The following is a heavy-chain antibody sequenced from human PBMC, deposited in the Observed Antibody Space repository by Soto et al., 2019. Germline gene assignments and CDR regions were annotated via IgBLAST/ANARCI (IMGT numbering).Heavy chain of an antibody. J-gene: IGHJ5*02. Sequence: QLQLQESGSGLVKPSQTLSLTCSVSGGTITSGRSSWNWIRQSPGKGLEWIAYIYHSGSTYYNPSLKSRVPISVDRSENQFSLKLTSVTAADTAVYYCVRESVASGPNYFDTWGPGTLVTVSS. CDR1: GGTITSGRSS. D-gene: IGHD6-6*01. CDR3: VRESVASGPNYFDT. CDR2: IYHSGST. V-gene: IGHV4-30-2*06.